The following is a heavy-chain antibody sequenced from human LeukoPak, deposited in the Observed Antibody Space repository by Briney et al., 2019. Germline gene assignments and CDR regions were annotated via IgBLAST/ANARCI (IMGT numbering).Heavy chain of an antibody. CDR1: GYNVNSYW. CDR3: ARHPHRNNSSSDAFDI. CDR2: IYPGDSET. J-gene: IGHJ3*02. Sequence: GESLKISCKGSGYNVNSYWIGWVRQMPGKGLEWMAIIYPGDSETRYSPSFQGQVTISADKSISTAYLQWSSLKASDSAMYYCARHPHRNNSSSDAFDIWGQGTMVTVSS. V-gene: IGHV5-51*01. D-gene: IGHD1/OR15-1a*01.